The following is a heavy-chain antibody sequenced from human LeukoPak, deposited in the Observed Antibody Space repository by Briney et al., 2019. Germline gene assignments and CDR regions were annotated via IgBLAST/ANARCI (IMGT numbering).Heavy chain of an antibody. V-gene: IGHV1-8*03. CDR1: GYTYTSYD. Sequence: ASVKVSRKASGYTYTSYDINWVRQVTGQGLEWMGWMNPKSGNIGYAQKFQGRVTITRNTSISTAYMEVSSLRYEDTAVYYCARGQPNRLLWVGQLLSNINPFDYWGQGTLVTVSS. D-gene: IGHD3-10*01. CDR2: MNPKSGNI. J-gene: IGHJ4*02. CDR3: ARGQPNRLLWVGQLLSNINPFDY.